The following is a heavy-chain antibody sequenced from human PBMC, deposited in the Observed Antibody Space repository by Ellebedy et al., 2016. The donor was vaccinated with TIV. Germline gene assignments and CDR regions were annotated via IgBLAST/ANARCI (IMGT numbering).Heavy chain of an antibody. Sequence: ASVKVSCKASGGTFSSYAISWVRQAPGQGLEWMGGIIPIFGTANYAQKFQGRVTITADESTSTAYMELRSLRSDDTAVYYCARGGYLDSGYVIDYWGQGTLVTVSS. V-gene: IGHV1-69*13. CDR1: GGTFSSYA. J-gene: IGHJ4*02. CDR3: ARGGYLDSGYVIDY. CDR2: IIPIFGTA. D-gene: IGHD5-12*01.